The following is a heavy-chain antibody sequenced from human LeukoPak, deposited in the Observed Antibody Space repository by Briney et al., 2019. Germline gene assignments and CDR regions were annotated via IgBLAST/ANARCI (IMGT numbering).Heavy chain of an antibody. Sequence: ASVKVSCKASGYTFTGYYIHSVRQAPGQGLEWMGWINPDSGVTNYAQKFQGRVTMTRDTSISTAYMELSRLTSDDTAVYYCARFRSRSSWYIPPFDFWGQGTLVTVSS. D-gene: IGHD6-13*01. CDR3: ARFRSRSSWYIPPFDF. CDR1: GYTFTGYY. CDR2: INPDSGVT. V-gene: IGHV1-2*02. J-gene: IGHJ4*02.